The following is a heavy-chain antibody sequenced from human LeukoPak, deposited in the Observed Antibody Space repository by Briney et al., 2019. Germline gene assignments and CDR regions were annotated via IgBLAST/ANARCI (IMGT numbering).Heavy chain of an antibody. CDR3: ARDHPGYCSSTSCYLGSYYYYYYMDV. Sequence: GGSLRLSCAASGFTFSSYSMNWVRQAPGKGLEWVSSISSNSSYIYYADSVKGRFTISRDNAKNSLCLQINSLRAEDTAVYYCARDHPGYCSSTSCYLGSYYYYYYMDVWGKGTTVTVSS. J-gene: IGHJ6*03. CDR1: GFTFSSYS. CDR2: ISSNSSYI. V-gene: IGHV3-21*01. D-gene: IGHD2-2*01.